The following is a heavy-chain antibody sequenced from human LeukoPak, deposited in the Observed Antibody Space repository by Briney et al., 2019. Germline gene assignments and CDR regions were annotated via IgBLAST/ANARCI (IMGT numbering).Heavy chain of an antibody. D-gene: IGHD3-10*01. Sequence: SETLSLTCTVSGGSISSYYCSWIRQPPGKGLEWIGYIYYSGSTNYNPSLKSRVTISVGTSKNQFSLKLSSVTAADTAVYYCARAPAPLLWFGELFSSAYYFDYWGQRTLVTVSS. CDR3: ARAPAPLLWFGELFSSAYYFDY. J-gene: IGHJ4*02. CDR2: IYYSGST. CDR1: GGSISSYY. V-gene: IGHV4-59*01.